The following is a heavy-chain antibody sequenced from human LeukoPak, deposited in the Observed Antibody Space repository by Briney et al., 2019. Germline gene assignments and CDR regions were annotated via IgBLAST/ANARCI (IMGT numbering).Heavy chain of an antibody. Sequence: PSETLSLTCSVSGDSINSGVSYWAWIRQPPGKGLEWIGTIYYSGSAGSTYYNPSLKSRVTISVDTSKNQFSLNLSSVTAADTAIYYCARHLYDKTGRPLDSWGQGTLVTVSP. CDR2: IYYSGSAGST. V-gene: IGHV4-39*01. CDR3: ARHLYDKTGRPLDS. CDR1: GDSINSGVSY. J-gene: IGHJ4*02. D-gene: IGHD3-9*01.